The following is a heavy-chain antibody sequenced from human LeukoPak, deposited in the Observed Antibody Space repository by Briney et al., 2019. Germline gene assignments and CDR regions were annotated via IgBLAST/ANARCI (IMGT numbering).Heavy chain of an antibody. CDR2: IKQDGSEK. Sequence: PGGSLRPSCAASGFTFSNYWMSWVRQAPGKGLEWVANIKQDGSEKYYVDSVKGRFTVSRDNPKKSLYLQMSNLRAEDTAVYYCAGTFSSGWRIDYWGQGTLVTVSS. CDR3: AGTFSSGWRIDY. CDR1: GFTFSNYW. J-gene: IGHJ4*02. V-gene: IGHV3-7*01. D-gene: IGHD6-19*01.